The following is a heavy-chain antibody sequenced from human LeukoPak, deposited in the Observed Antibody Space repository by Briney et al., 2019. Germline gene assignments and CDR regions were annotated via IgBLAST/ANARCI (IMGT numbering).Heavy chain of an antibody. D-gene: IGHD5-12*01. Sequence: GSSVTVSCKASGGTFSSYAISWVRQAPGQGLEWMGGIIPIFGTANYAQKFQGRVTITADESTSTAHMELSSLRSEDTAVYYCASGIHTYSAYDYADYWGQGTLVTVSS. CDR2: IIPIFGTA. V-gene: IGHV1-69*01. CDR3: ASGIHTYSAYDYADY. J-gene: IGHJ4*02. CDR1: GGTFSSYA.